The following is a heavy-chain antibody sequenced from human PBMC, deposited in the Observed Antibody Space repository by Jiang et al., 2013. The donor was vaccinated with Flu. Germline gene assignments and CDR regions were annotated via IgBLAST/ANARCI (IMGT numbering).Heavy chain of an antibody. CDR3: AADRAVNSYPNDYGGKIFSENWYFDL. D-gene: IGHD4-23*01. CDR2: IVVGSGNT. J-gene: IGHJ2*01. Sequence: SGAEVKKPGTSVKVSCKAPGFTFTSSAVQWVRQARGQRLEWIGWIVVGSGNTNYAQKFQERVTITRDMSTSTAYMELSSLRSEDTAVYYCAADRAVNSYPNDYGGKIFSENWYFDLWGRGTLVTVSS. V-gene: IGHV1-58*01. CDR1: GFTFTSSA.